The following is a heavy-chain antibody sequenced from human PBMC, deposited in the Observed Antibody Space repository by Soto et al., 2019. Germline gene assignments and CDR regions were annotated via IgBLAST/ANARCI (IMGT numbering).Heavy chain of an antibody. V-gene: IGHV1-2*02. J-gene: IGHJ4*02. CDR1: GCTFTGHY. D-gene: IGHD6-6*01. CDR3: ASSAYAARRPFDY. CDR2: INPNSGGT. Sequence: ASVKVSGKASGCTFTGHYMHWVRQAPGQGLEWMGWINPNSGGTNYAQKFQGRVTMTRDTSISTAYMELSRLRSDDTAVYYCASSAYAARRPFDYWGQGTLVTVSS.